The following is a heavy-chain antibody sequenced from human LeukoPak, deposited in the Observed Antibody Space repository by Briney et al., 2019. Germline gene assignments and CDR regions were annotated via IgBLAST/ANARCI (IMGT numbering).Heavy chain of an antibody. CDR3: AKEPLGVVVAATFDY. Sequence: GGSLRLSCAASGFTFSSYAMHWVRQAPGKGLEWVAVISYDGSNKYYADSVKGRFTISRDNSKNTLYLQMNSLRAEDTAVYYCAKEPLGVVVAATFDYWGQGTLVTVSS. D-gene: IGHD2-15*01. V-gene: IGHV3-30-3*01. CDR1: GFTFSSYA. CDR2: ISYDGSNK. J-gene: IGHJ4*02.